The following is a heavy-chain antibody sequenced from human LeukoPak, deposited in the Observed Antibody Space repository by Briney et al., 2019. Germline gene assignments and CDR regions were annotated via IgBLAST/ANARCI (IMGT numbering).Heavy chain of an antibody. Sequence: GGSLRLSCAASGFTFDDYAMHWVRQAPGKGLEWVSAISGSGGSTYYADSVKGRFTISRDNSKNTLYLQMNSLRAEDTAVYYCAKNGIFGVVINRNAFDIWGQGTMVTVSS. V-gene: IGHV3-23*01. D-gene: IGHD3-3*01. CDR3: AKNGIFGVVINRNAFDI. CDR2: ISGSGGST. J-gene: IGHJ3*02. CDR1: GFTFDDYA.